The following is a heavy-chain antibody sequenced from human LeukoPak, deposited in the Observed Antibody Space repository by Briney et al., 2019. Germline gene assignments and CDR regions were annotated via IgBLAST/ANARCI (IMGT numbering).Heavy chain of an antibody. J-gene: IGHJ4*02. V-gene: IGHV3-74*01. D-gene: IGHD2-8*02. CDR3: ARDGISCTGGHCYFAS. CDR1: GFILSNYW. Sequence: PGGSLRLSCATSGFILSNYWMHWVRQAPGKGLVWVSRINNDGSSTTYADSVKGRFTFSRDNARNTLYMQMNGLRAEDTAVYYCARDGISCTGGHCYFASWGQGTLVTVSS. CDR2: INNDGSST.